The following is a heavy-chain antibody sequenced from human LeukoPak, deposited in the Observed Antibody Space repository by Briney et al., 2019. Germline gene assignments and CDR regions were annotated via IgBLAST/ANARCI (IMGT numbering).Heavy chain of an antibody. Sequence: ASVKVSCKPSGYSFSNYDINWVRLRQAFGQGPEWMGWVNPHRGDTGSPERFRGRISMTWDTSTNTAYLEVTDLTSDDTAVYYCARGPGPDSWTAEYFQHWGQGTLVTVSS. CDR1: GYSFSNYD. CDR3: ARGPGPDSWTAEYFQH. J-gene: IGHJ1*01. D-gene: IGHD6-13*01. CDR2: VNPHRGDT. V-gene: IGHV1-8*02.